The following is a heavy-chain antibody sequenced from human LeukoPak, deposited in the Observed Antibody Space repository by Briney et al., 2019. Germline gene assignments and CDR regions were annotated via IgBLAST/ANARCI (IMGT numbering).Heavy chain of an antibody. Sequence: ASVKVSCKSSGYTFTSYFMHWVRQAPGQGLEWMGLIKPSADSASYAQSFQGRVTMTRDTSTSTAYMEPSSLKSEDTAVYYCARYSSSSSLDYWGQGTLVTVSS. J-gene: IGHJ4*02. CDR2: IKPSADSA. D-gene: IGHD6-6*01. V-gene: IGHV1-46*01. CDR1: GYTFTSYF. CDR3: ARYSSSSSLDY.